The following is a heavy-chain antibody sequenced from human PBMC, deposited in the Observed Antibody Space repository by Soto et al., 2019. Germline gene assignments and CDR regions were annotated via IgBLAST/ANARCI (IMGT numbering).Heavy chain of an antibody. CDR3: ARGPSADKVDY. Sequence: QVQLQESGPGLVKPSETLSLTCTVSGGSISSAHYYWSWIRQSPGKGLEWIGHIYNSGSIYNNPSLQSQITISVDTSKNLFSLNLNSVTAADTAVYYCARGPSADKVDYWGQGTLVIVSS. CDR2: IYNSGSI. J-gene: IGHJ4*02. V-gene: IGHV4-30-4*08. CDR1: GGSISSAHYY.